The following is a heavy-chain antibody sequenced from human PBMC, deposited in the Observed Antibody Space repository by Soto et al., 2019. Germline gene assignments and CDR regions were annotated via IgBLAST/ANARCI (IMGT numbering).Heavy chain of an antibody. Sequence: PGESLKISCKGSGYSFAGYWITWVRQKPGKGLEWMGRIDPSDSQTYYSPSFRGHVTISATKSITTVFLQWSSLRASDTAMYYCARDPHEFWTSYWFDPWGQGTPVTVSS. J-gene: IGHJ5*02. CDR1: GYSFAGYW. CDR2: IDPSDSQT. D-gene: IGHD3-3*01. V-gene: IGHV5-10-1*01. CDR3: ARDPHEFWTSYWFDP.